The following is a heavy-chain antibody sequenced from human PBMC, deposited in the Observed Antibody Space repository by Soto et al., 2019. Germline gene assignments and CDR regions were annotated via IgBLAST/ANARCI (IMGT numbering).Heavy chain of an antibody. CDR2: ISPYTDDP. J-gene: IGHJ5*02. CDR1: GYTFTNFG. V-gene: IGHV1-18*01. CDR3: ARVIPGAEAWFHP. Sequence: QVQLVQSGAEVKKPGASVKVSCKASGYTFTNFGVTWVRQAPGQGLEWMGWISPYTDDPSYAQKFQGRVTMTIDTSTSTAYLDLRSLTSDDTAVYYCARVIPGAEAWFHPWGQGTLVTVSS. D-gene: IGHD2-2*01.